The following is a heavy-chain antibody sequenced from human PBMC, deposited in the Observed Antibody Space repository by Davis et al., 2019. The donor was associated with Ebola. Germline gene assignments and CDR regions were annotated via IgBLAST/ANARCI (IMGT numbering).Heavy chain of an antibody. CDR2: INHSGST. Sequence: SETLSLTCAVYGGSFSGYYWRWIRQPPGKGLEWIGEINHSGSTNYNPSLKSRVTISVDKSKNQFSLKLSSVTAADTAVYYCARAALRKGVADYWGQGTLVTVSS. D-gene: IGHD6-13*01. J-gene: IGHJ4*02. CDR3: ARAALRKGVADY. CDR1: GGSFSGYY. V-gene: IGHV4-34*01.